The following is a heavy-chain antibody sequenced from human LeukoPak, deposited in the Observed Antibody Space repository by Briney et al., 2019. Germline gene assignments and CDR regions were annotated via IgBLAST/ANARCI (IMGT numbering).Heavy chain of an antibody. V-gene: IGHV3-30*02. CDR2: IRYDGTKK. J-gene: IGHJ4*02. CDR3: AKDTLAFGVISNSRFDY. Sequence: GGSLRLSCAPSGFTFSSYGMHWVRQAPGKGLEWVTFIRYDGTKKYYTDSVKGRFTISRDNSKNTLYLQMNSLRVEDTAVYYCAKDTLAFGVISNSRFDYRGQGALVTVSS. CDR1: GFTFSSYG. D-gene: IGHD3-3*01.